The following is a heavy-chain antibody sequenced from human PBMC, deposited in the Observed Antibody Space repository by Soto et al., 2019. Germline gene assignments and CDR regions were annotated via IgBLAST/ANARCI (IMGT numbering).Heavy chain of an antibody. J-gene: IGHJ4*02. V-gene: IGHV1-69*06. D-gene: IGHD2-15*01. CDR2: TGSGTGPG. Sequence: ASVKVSCKASGGSLSTNPISWVRQAPGQGLEWMGGTGSGTGPGNHAQKFQGRLTVTADKSTSTVYMELTNLSSEDTAVYYCARRHSGGFFRFFDSWGQGTLATVSS. CDR3: ARRHSGGFFRFFDS. CDR1: GGSLSTNP.